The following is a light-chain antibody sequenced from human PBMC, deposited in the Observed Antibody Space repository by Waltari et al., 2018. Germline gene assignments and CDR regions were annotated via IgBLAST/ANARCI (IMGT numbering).Light chain of an antibody. CDR2: GAS. CDR3: QQYNNWPPSIT. V-gene: IGKV3-15*01. Sequence: EIVMTQSPATLSVSPGERATLSCRASQSVSSNLAWYQQKPGQAPRLLIYGASPRATGIPGRFSGSGSGTEFTLTISSLQSEDFAVYYCQQYNNWPPSITFGQGTRLEIK. CDR1: QSVSSN. J-gene: IGKJ5*01.